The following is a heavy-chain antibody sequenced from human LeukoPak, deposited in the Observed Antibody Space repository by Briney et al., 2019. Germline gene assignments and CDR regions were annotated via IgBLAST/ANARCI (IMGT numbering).Heavy chain of an antibody. D-gene: IGHD5-12*01. Sequence: GGSLRLSCTASGFMFRGHAMSWFRQAPGKGLEWVGFIRTKTYSQTTEYAASVKGRFTISRDDSTSIAYLQMNSLKTEDTAVYYCSRNSGTLTGWPFDIWGQGTMVTVSS. V-gene: IGHV3-49*03. CDR3: SRNSGTLTGWPFDI. CDR2: IRTKTYSQTT. CDR1: GFMFRGHA. J-gene: IGHJ3*02.